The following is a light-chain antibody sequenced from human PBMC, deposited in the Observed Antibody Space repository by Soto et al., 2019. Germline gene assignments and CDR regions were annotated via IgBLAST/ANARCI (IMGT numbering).Light chain of an antibody. Sequence: QSALTQPASVSGSPGQSITISCTGTSSDVGGYNFVSWYQHHPGKAPKLIIYDVSNRPSEVSNRFSGSKSGNTASLTISGLQAEDEADYYCTSYTSSFTYVFGTGTKLTVL. J-gene: IGLJ1*01. CDR3: TSYTSSFTYV. CDR2: DVS. V-gene: IGLV2-14*03. CDR1: SSDVGGYNF.